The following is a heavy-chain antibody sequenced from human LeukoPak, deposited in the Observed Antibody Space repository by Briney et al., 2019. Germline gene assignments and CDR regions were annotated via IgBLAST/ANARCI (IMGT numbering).Heavy chain of an antibody. CDR2: INPNSGGT. V-gene: IGHV1-2*04. CDR3: ARDAYSSSWYWLIDY. Sequence: ASVKVSCKASGYTLTGYYMHWVRQAPGQGLEWMGWINPNSGGTNYAQKFQGWVTMTRDTSISTAYMELSRQRSDDTAVYYCARDAYSSSWYWLIDYWGQGTLVTVSS. CDR1: GYTLTGYY. D-gene: IGHD6-13*01. J-gene: IGHJ4*02.